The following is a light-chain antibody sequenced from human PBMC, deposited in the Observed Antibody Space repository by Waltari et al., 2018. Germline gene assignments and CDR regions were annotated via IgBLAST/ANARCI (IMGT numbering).Light chain of an antibody. V-gene: IGKV3-15*01. Sequence: EVVMTQSPATLSVSPGERVTLSCRASQSVNRFVAWYQQKPGQAPRLHIYGASTRATGIPARFSGSVSGTEFTLTISSLQSEDFAVHYCQQYNDWPPLTFGGGTKLEIK. CDR1: QSVNRF. CDR2: GAS. CDR3: QQYNDWPPLT. J-gene: IGKJ4*01.